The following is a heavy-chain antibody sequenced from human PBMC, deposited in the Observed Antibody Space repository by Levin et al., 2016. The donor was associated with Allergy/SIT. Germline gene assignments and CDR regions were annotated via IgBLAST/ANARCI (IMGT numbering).Heavy chain of an antibody. CDR1: GYTFTSST. CDR3: ARDDSGYDSYYYYYMDV. J-gene: IGHJ6*03. V-gene: IGHV1-3*01. CDR2: IDAVNGNT. Sequence: ASVKVSCKASGYTFTSSTMHWVRQAPGQRLEWMGWIDAVNGNTNYSPKLQGRVTITRDTSASTVYMELSSLRAEDTAVYYCARDDSGYDSYYYYYMDVWGKGTTVTVSS. D-gene: IGHD5-12*01.